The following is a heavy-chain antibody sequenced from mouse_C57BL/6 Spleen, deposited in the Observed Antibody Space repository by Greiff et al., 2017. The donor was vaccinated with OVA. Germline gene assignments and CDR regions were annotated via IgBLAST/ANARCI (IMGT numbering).Heavy chain of an antibody. J-gene: IGHJ4*01. D-gene: IGHD2-4*01. V-gene: IGHV1-82*01. CDR3: ASWELRMDY. CDR2: IYPGDGDT. CDR1: GYAFSSSW. Sequence: QVQLKESGPELVKPGASVKISCKASGYAFSSSWLNWVKQRPGKGLEWIGRIYPGDGDTNYNGKFKGKATLTADKSSSTAYMQLSSLTSEDSAVYFCASWELRMDYWGQGTSVTVSS.